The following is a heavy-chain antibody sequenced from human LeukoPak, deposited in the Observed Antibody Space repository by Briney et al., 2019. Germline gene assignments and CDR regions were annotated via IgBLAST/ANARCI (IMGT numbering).Heavy chain of an antibody. D-gene: IGHD6-13*01. V-gene: IGHV5-51*01. CDR2: IYPGDSDP. CDR3: VRHGLGSSWFGFDY. Sequence: GASLKISCKGSGSTFTTYWIGWGRQLPGKGLEWMGIIYPGDSDPRYSPSFQGQVTISADKSISTAYLQWSSLKASDSAMYYCVRHGLGSSWFGFDYWGQGTLVTVSS. J-gene: IGHJ4*02. CDR1: GSTFTTYW.